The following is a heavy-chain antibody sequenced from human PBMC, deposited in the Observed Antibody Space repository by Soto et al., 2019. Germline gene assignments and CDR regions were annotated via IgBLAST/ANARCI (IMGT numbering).Heavy chain of an antibody. J-gene: IGHJ6*02. CDR2: ISSSSSYI. CDR3: ARVQEWFGEGSRYYYYYGMDV. D-gene: IGHD3-10*01. V-gene: IGHV3-21*01. CDR1: GLTFSSYS. Sequence: GGSLRLSCAASGLTFSSYSMNWVRQAPGKGLEWVSSISSSSSYIYYADSVKGRFTISRDNAKNSLYLQMNSLRAEDTAVYYCARVQEWFGEGSRYYYYYGMDVWGQGTTVTVS.